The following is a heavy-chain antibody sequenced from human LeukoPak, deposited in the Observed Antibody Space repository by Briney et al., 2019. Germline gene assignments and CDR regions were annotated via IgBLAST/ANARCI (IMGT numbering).Heavy chain of an antibody. V-gene: IGHV4-39*07. J-gene: IGHJ4*02. Sequence: PSETLSLTCTVSGGSISSNSYYWGWIRQPPGKGLEWIGSIYYSGSTYYNPSLKSRVSVSVDTSKNQFSLRLSSVTAADTAVYYCARHWFGETPDYYFDYWGQGTLVTVSS. CDR3: ARHWFGETPDYYFDY. D-gene: IGHD3-10*01. CDR2: IYYSGST. CDR1: GGSISSNSYY.